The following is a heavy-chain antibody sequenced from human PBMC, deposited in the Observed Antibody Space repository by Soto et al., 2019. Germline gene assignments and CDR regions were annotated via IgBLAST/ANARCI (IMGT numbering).Heavy chain of an antibody. CDR1: GFTFSSYA. D-gene: IGHD6-19*01. Sequence: GSLRLSCAASGFTFSSYAMHWVRQAPGKGLEWVAVISYDGSNKYYADSVKGRFTISRDNSKNTLYLQMNSLRAEDTAVYYCARDLRQWLVHPYYWGQGTLVTVSS. CDR3: ARDLRQWLVHPYY. CDR2: ISYDGSNK. J-gene: IGHJ4*02. V-gene: IGHV3-30-3*01.